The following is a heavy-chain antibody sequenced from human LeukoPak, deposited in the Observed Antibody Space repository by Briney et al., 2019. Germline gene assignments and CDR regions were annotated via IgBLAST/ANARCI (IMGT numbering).Heavy chain of an antibody. CDR1: GFTFSSYA. CDR3: AKDPVRQDDAFDI. J-gene: IGHJ3*02. Sequence: GGSLRLSCAASGFTFSSYAMSWVRQAPGKGLEWVSGISGSGGSIYYADSVKGRFTISRDNSKNTLYLQMTSLRAEDTAVYYCAKDPVRQDDAFDIWGQGTMVTVSS. CDR2: ISGSGGSI. V-gene: IGHV3-23*01.